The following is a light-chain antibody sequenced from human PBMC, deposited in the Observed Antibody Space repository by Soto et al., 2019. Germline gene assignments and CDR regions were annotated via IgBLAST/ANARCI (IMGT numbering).Light chain of an antibody. CDR3: QQYGSSPPTT. Sequence: EIELTQSPGTLSLSPGERATLSCRASQSVSSSYLAWYQQKPGQAPRLLIYGASSRATGIPDRFSGSGSGTDFTITISRLEPEDFAVYYCQQYGSSPPTTFGGGTKVEIK. V-gene: IGKV3-20*01. J-gene: IGKJ4*01. CDR2: GAS. CDR1: QSVSSSY.